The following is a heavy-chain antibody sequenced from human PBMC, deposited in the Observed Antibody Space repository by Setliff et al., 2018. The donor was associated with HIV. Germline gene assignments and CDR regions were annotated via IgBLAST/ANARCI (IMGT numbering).Heavy chain of an antibody. V-gene: IGHV1-69*02. CDR3: ARVSITYWYSIPTFYYYYMDV. D-gene: IGHD2-15*01. Sequence: VASVKVSCKASRSTFNSHTINWVRQAPGQGLDWMGRIIPILGVANYAQRFQGKVTITADKSTSTAYMELTSLKLRSVTAADTAMYYCARVSITYWYSIPTFYYYYMDVWGKGTKVTVSS. CDR2: IIPILGVA. J-gene: IGHJ6*03. CDR1: RSTFNSHT.